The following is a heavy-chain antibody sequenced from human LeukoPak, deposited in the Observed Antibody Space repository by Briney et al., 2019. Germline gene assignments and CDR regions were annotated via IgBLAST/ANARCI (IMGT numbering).Heavy chain of an antibody. J-gene: IGHJ2*01. CDR2: IFYSRAT. CDR1: GGSISSSY. D-gene: IGHD6-13*01. CDR3: ARGPAGPPHWYFDL. V-gene: IGHV4-59*01. Sequence: SETLSLTCTVSGGSISSSYWTWIRQPPGKGLEFIGYIFYSRATNYNPSLESRVTISVDTSKKQFSLKVSSVTAADTAVYYCARGPAGPPHWYFDLWGRGTLVTVFS.